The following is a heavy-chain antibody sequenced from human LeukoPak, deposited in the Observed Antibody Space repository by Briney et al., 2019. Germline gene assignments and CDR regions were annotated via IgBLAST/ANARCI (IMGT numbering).Heavy chain of an antibody. D-gene: IGHD1-1*01. J-gene: IGHJ3*02. CDR2: IRSSGSSI. Sequence: PGGSLRLSCAASGFTLSGYEMNWVRQAPGKGLEWVSFIRSSGSSIYYADSVKGRFTISRDNAKNSLYLQMSSLRAEDTAVYYCARVTTGLEVNDAFDIWGQGTLVTVSS. V-gene: IGHV3-48*03. CDR3: ARVTTGLEVNDAFDI. CDR1: GFTLSGYE.